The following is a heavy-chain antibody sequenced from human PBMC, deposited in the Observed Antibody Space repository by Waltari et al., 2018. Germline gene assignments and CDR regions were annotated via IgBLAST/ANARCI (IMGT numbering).Heavy chain of an antibody. V-gene: IGHV3-23*03. Sequence: EVQLLASGGGLVQPGGSLRLSCAASGITFSGYAMSWVRQAPGKGLEWVSFISGGGTGTYYGDSVKGRFTISRDNSKSTVYLQMNSLRAEDTAVYYCARCTGGSCYGFDYWGQGTLVTVSS. CDR1: GITFSGYA. CDR2: ISGGGTGT. D-gene: IGHD2-15*01. CDR3: ARCTGGSCYGFDY. J-gene: IGHJ4*02.